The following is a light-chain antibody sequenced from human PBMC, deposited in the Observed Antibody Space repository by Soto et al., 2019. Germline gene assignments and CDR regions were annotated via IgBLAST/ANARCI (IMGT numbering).Light chain of an antibody. CDR2: ANS. V-gene: IGLV1-40*01. CDR3: QSYDSSLSGSAV. CDR1: SSNIGAGYD. Sequence: QSVLTQPPSVSGAPGQGVTISCTGSSSNIGAGYDVHWYQQLPGTAPKLLIYANSNRPSGVPDRFSGSKSGTSASLAITGLQAEDEADYYCQSYDSSLSGSAVFGGGTKLTVL. J-gene: IGLJ2*01.